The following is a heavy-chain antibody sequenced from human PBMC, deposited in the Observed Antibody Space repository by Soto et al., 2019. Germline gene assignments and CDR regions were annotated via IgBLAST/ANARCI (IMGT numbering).Heavy chain of an antibody. D-gene: IGHD5-18*01. CDR3: VKILQYSYGLPH. CDR2: ISSNGGST. J-gene: IGHJ4*02. CDR1: GFTFSSYA. Sequence: GGSLRLSCSASGFTFSSYAMHWVRQAPGKGLEFVSVISSNGGSTYCADSVKGRFTISRDNSKNTLYLQMSSLRAEDTAVYYCVKILQYSYGLPHWGQGTLVTVS. V-gene: IGHV3-64D*06.